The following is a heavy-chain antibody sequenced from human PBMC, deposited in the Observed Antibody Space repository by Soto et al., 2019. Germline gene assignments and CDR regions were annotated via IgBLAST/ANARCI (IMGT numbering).Heavy chain of an antibody. CDR1: GYTFTSYA. CDR2: INAGNGNT. D-gene: IGHD2-2*01. CDR3: ARDQDIVVVPAAFFWFDP. Sequence: ASVKVSCKASGYTFTSYAMHWVRQAPGQRLEWMGWINAGNGNTKYSQKFQGRVTITRDTSASTAYMELSSLRSEDTAVYYCARDQDIVVVPAAFFWFDPWGQGTLVTVSS. J-gene: IGHJ5*02. V-gene: IGHV1-3*01.